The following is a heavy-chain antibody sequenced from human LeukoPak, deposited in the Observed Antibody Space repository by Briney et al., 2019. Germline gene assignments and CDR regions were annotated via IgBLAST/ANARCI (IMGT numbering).Heavy chain of an antibody. CDR1: GXSISGDH. CDR3: ARRNDFDI. V-gene: IGHV4-59*08. J-gene: IGHJ3*02. Sequence: PSETLSLTCTVSGXSISGDHWNWIRQPPGKGLEWIGNIYYSGNTNYNPSLKSRVTISVDTSKNQFSLKLSSVTAADTAVYYCARRNDFDIWGQGTMVTVSS. CDR2: IYYSGNT.